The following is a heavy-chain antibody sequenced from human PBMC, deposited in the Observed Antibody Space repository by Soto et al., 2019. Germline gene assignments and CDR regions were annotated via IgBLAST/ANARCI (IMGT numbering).Heavy chain of an antibody. CDR2: ISGSGGST. V-gene: IGHV3-23*01. CDR3: AKKWAAWGAFDI. CDR1: GFTFSRYA. Sequence: GGSLRLSCAASGFTFSRYAMSWVRQAPGKGLEWVSAISGSGGSTYYADSVKGRFTISRDNSKNTLYLQMNSLRAEDTAVYYCAKKWAAWGAFDIWGQGTMVTVSS. D-gene: IGHD1-26*01. J-gene: IGHJ3*02.